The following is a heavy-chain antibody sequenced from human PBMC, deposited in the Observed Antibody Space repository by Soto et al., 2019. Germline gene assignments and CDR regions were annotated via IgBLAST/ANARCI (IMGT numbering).Heavy chain of an antibody. Sequence: ASVKVSCKASGYTFTSYDINWVRQATGQGLEWMGWMNPNSGNTGYAQKFQGRVTMTRNTSISTAYMELSSLRSEDTAVYYCASSVTTGRFCYYGMDVWGKGTTVTVSS. CDR3: ASSVTTGRFCYYGMDV. J-gene: IGHJ6*04. D-gene: IGHD4-4*01. CDR1: GYTFTSYD. CDR2: MNPNSGNT. V-gene: IGHV1-8*01.